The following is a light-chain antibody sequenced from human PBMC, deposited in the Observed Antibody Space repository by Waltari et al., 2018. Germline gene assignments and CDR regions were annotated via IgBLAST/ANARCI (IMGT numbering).Light chain of an antibody. Sequence: QSALTQPASVSGSPGQSITIPCPGTSHDVGNYNLVPLYQQHPGKAPKLMIYEVTKRPSGVSNRFSGSKSGNTASLTISGLQADDEADYHCCSYAGSTTSLVFGGGTKLTVL. CDR1: SHDVGNYNL. V-gene: IGLV2-23*02. CDR3: CSYAGSTTSLV. J-gene: IGLJ2*01. CDR2: EVT.